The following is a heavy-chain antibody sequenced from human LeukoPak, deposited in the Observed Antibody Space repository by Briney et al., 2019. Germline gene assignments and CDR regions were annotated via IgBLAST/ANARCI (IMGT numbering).Heavy chain of an antibody. CDR1: GGTFSSYA. CDR2: IIPIFGTA. D-gene: IGHD3-22*01. J-gene: IGHJ4*02. Sequence: GSSVKVSCKASGGTFSSYAISWVRQAPGQGLEWMGGIIPIFGTANYAQKFQGRVTITADESMSTAYMELSSLRSEDTAVYYCARDYDDYYDSSGYYYYWGQGTLVTVSS. V-gene: IGHV1-69*01. CDR3: ARDYDDYYDSSGYYYY.